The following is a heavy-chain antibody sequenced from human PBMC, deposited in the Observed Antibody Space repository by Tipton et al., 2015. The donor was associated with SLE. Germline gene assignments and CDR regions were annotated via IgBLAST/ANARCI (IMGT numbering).Heavy chain of an antibody. CDR1: GGSINSGNYY. J-gene: IGHJ4*02. CDR2: NYYSGST. Sequence: TLSLTCTVSGGSINSGNYYWSWIRQPPGKGLEWIGYNYYSGSTNYNPSLKSRVSISVDTSKNQISLKLNSVTAADTAVYYCARDPGAVAGYFGYWGQGTLVTVSS. V-gene: IGHV4-61*01. D-gene: IGHD6-19*01. CDR3: ARDPGAVAGYFGY.